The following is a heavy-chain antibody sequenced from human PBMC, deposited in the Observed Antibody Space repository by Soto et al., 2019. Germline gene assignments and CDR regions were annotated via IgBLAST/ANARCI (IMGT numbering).Heavy chain of an antibody. CDR3: ARAKSSGRDEGFEI. J-gene: IGHJ3*02. CDR1: GFTFSDYY. Sequence: QVQLVESGGGLVEPGGSLRLSCGASGFTFSDYYMTWIRQAPGKGLEWVSYIAGTSYYTNYADSVKGRFIISRDNAKSSLYLQMKSLRAEDTAVYYCARAKSSGRDEGFEIWGEGTVVTVSS. V-gene: IGHV3-11*05. D-gene: IGHD1-26*01. CDR2: IAGTSYYT.